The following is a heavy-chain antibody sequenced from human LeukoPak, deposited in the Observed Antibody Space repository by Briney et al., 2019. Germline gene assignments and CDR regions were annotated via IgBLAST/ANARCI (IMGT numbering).Heavy chain of an antibody. Sequence: GGSLRLSCAASGFTFSNYAMSWVRQAPGKGLEWVSAISGSGGSTYYADSVKGRFTISRDNSKNTLYLQMNSLRAEDTAVYYCAKMGPMGSTSPYYYYMDVWGKGTTVTISS. CDR3: AKMGPMGSTSPYYYYMDV. V-gene: IGHV3-23*01. CDR1: GFTFSNYA. D-gene: IGHD2-2*01. J-gene: IGHJ6*03. CDR2: ISGSGGST.